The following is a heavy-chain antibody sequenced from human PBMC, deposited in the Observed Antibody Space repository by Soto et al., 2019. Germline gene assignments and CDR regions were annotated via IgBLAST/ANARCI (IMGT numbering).Heavy chain of an antibody. CDR2: ISYDGSNK. D-gene: IGHD6-19*01. J-gene: IGHJ4*02. V-gene: IGHV3-30-3*01. Sequence: VQLVESGGGVVQPGRSLRLSCAASGFTFSSYAMHWVRQAPGKGLEWVAVISYDGSNKYYADSVKGRFTISRDNSKNTLYLQMNSLRAEDTAVYYCASLVAGPSNFDYWGQGTLVTVSS. CDR3: ASLVAGPSNFDY. CDR1: GFTFSSYA.